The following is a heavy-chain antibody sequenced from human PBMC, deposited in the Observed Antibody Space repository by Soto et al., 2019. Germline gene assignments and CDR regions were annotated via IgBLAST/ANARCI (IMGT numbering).Heavy chain of an antibody. Sequence: PSETLSLTFTVSDDSISSTNHFWCWILHPPGKDLEWIGGIYYSGTSYYNPSLQSRVSISVDTSKSQFSLKLSSVTAADTAVYYCARDENAATHYGMDVWGQGTTVNVSS. V-gene: IGHV4-39*07. CDR3: ARDENAATHYGMDV. D-gene: IGHD6-25*01. J-gene: IGHJ6*02. CDR2: IYYSGTS. CDR1: DDSISSTNHF.